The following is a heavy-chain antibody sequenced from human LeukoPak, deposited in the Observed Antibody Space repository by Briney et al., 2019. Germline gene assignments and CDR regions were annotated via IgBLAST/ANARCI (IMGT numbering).Heavy chain of an antibody. D-gene: IGHD2-2*01. V-gene: IGHV4-31*03. J-gene: IGHJ4*02. CDR3: AIKYCSSTSCYAGSIYFDY. Sequence: SETLSLTCTVSGGSTSSGGYYWSWIRQHPGKGLEWIGYIYFSGSTYYNPSVKSRVTISVDTSKNQLSLKLSSVTAADTAVYYGAIKYCSSTSCYAGSIYFDYWGQGTLVTVSS. CDR1: GGSTSSGGYY. CDR2: IYFSGST.